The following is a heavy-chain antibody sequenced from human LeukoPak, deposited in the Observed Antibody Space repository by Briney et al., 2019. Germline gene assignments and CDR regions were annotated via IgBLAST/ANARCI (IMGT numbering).Heavy chain of an antibody. J-gene: IGHJ4*02. Sequence: GSLRISCAASGFFTSSYEMNWVRQAPAKGLEWVSYIGGSGRTIQHAEYAMSRFFVSGDNTKNSLYLQMNSLRAQDTAVYYCARDMGYCSGGSCYGRRYFDYWGQGTLVTVSS. V-gene: IGHV3-48*03. CDR1: GFFTSSYE. D-gene: IGHD2-15*01. CDR3: ARDMGYCSGGSCYGRRYFDY. CDR2: IGGSGRTI.